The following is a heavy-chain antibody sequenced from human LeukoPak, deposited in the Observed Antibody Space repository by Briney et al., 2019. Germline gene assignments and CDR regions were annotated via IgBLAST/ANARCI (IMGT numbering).Heavy chain of an antibody. V-gene: IGHV3-11*01. Sequence: GGSLRLSCAASGFTFSDYYMSWIRQATGTGLEWVSYISSSGSTIYYADSVKGRFTISKDNAKNSLYLQMNSLRAEDTAVYYCARDRDDAFDIWGQGTMVTVSS. CDR2: ISSSGSTI. J-gene: IGHJ3*02. CDR3: ARDRDDAFDI. D-gene: IGHD3-10*01. CDR1: GFTFSDYY.